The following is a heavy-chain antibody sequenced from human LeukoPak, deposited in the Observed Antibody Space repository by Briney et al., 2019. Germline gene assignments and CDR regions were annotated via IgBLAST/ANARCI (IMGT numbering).Heavy chain of an antibody. J-gene: IGHJ6*02. Sequence: GGSLRLSCAASGFTVSSNYMSWVRQAPGKGLEWVSVIYSGGSTYYADSVKGRFTISRDNSKNTLYLQMNSLRSEDTAVYYCARDSPYLGGGPVNYYYGMDVWGQGTTATVSS. CDR1: GFTVSSNY. V-gene: IGHV3-66*01. CDR3: ARDSPYLGGGPVNYYYGMDV. D-gene: IGHD2-15*01. CDR2: IYSGGST.